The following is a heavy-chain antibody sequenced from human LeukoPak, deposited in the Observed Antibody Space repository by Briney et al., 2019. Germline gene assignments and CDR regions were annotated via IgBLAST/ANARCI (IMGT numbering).Heavy chain of an antibody. CDR1: GFTFSSYS. Sequence: GSLRLSCAASGFTFSSYSMNWVRQAPGKGLEWVSSISSSSSYIYYADSVKGRFTISRDNSKNTLYLQMNSLRAEDTAVYYAAVFSWFDPWGQGTLVTVSS. CDR2: ISSSSSYI. V-gene: IGHV3-21*01. D-gene: IGHD3-16*01. J-gene: IGHJ5*02. CDR3: AVFSWFDP.